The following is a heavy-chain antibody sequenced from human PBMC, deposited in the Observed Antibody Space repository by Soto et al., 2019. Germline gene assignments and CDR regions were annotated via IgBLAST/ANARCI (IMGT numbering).Heavy chain of an antibody. Sequence: SETLSLTCTVSGASISSGCYYWSWIRQPTGKGLEWIGYIYYSGSTYYNPSLKSRVTISVDTSKNQFSLKLSSVTAADTAVYYCARGDYYYYGMDVCGQRTTVTVSS. J-gene: IGHJ6*02. CDR3: ARGDYYYYGMDV. CDR1: GASISSGCYY. CDR2: IYYSGST. V-gene: IGHV4-61*01.